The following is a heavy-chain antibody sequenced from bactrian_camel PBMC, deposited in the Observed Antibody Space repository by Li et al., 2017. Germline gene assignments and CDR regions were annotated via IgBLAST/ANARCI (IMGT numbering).Heavy chain of an antibody. V-gene: IGHV3S53*01. J-gene: IGHJ6*01. CDR3: AAAQRAVDALVADTYHS. CDR2: IDSDGDT. D-gene: IGHD7*01. Sequence: VESGGGSVQAGGSLTLSCSASTSAFNDGHCGVWFRQAPGKEREGVAAIDSDGDTSYTDDVKGRFTISKDNSKNILYQQMNRLEPDDAAMYYCAAAQRAVDALVADTYHSWGQGTQVTVS. CDR1: TSAFNDG.